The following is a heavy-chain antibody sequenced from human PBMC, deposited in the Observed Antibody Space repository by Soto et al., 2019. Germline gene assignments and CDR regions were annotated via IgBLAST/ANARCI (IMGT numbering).Heavy chain of an antibody. J-gene: IGHJ3*02. D-gene: IGHD6-13*01. CDR3: ARASYSSSRGAFDI. Sequence: SETLSLTCTVSGGSISSGGYYWSWIRQHPGKGLEWIGYIYYSGSTYYNPSLKSRVTISVDTSKNQFSLKLSSVTAAGTAVYYCARASYSSSRGAFDIWGQGTMVTVSS. V-gene: IGHV4-31*03. CDR1: GGSISSGGYY. CDR2: IYYSGST.